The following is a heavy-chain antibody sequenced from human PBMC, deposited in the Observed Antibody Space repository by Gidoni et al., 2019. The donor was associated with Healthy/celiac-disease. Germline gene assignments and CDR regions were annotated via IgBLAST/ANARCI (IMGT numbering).Heavy chain of an antibody. J-gene: IGHJ4*02. CDR2: ISGSGGST. CDR1: GFPFSSYA. V-gene: IGHV3-23*01. CDR3: AKDRSWSSGLEFDY. D-gene: IGHD6-19*01. Sequence: EVQLLESGGGLVQPGGSLRLSCAASGFPFSSYAMSWVRQAPGKGLGWVSAISGSGGSTYYADSVKGRFTISRDNSKNTLYLQMNSLRAEDTAVYYCAKDRSWSSGLEFDYWGQGTLVTVSS.